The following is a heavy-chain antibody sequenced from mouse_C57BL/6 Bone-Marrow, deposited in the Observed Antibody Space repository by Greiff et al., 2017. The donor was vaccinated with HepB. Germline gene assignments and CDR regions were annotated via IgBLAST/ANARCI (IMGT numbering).Heavy chain of an antibody. CDR2: ISSGSSTI. CDR3: ARNSNFDY. J-gene: IGHJ2*01. CDR1: GFTFSDYG. Sequence: DVKLVESGGGLVKPGGSLKLSCAASGFTFSDYGMHWVRQAPEKGLEWVAYISSGSSTIYYADTVKGRFTISRDNTKNTLFLQMTSLRSEDTAMYYCARNSNFDYWGQGTTLTVSS. V-gene: IGHV5-17*01. D-gene: IGHD2-5*01.